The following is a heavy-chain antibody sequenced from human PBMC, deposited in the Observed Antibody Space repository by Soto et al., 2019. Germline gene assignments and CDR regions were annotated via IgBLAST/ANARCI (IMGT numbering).Heavy chain of an antibody. V-gene: IGHV3-30*03. CDR1: GFTVSTYG. Sequence: QVQLVESGGGVVQPGRSLRLSCAVSGFTVSTYGMHWVRQAPGKGLEWVAVISRDGGTKYYADSVKGRFNISRDNYRNTLFLEMNSMRGDDMAVYYCTGEVASGYWGQGTLFTVSS. CDR3: TGEVASGY. CDR2: ISRDGGTK. D-gene: IGHD2-8*02. J-gene: IGHJ4*02.